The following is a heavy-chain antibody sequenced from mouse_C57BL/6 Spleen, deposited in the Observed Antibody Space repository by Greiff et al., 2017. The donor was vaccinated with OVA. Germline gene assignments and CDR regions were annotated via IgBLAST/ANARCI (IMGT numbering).Heavy chain of an antibody. CDR2: INYDGSST. J-gene: IGHJ4*01. V-gene: IGHV5-16*01. CDR3: ARDRRVYDYDVGAMDY. Sequence: EVNVVESEGGLVQPGSSMKLSCTASGFTFSDYYMAWVRQVPEKGLEWVANINYDGSSTYYLDSLKSRFIISRDNAKNILYLQMSSLKSEDTATYYCARDRRVYDYDVGAMDYWGQGTSVTVSS. CDR1: GFTFSDYY. D-gene: IGHD2-4*01.